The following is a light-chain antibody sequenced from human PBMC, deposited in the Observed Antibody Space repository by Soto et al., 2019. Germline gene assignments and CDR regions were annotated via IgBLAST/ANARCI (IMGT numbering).Light chain of an antibody. CDR2: AAS. Sequence: DIQMTQSPSSLSASVGDRVTITCRASESISSYLNWYQQKPGKAPKLLIYAASSLQSGVPSRFSGSGSGTDFPFTISSLQPEDFATYYCQQSYSTPFTFGPGTKVDIK. CDR3: QQSYSTPFT. V-gene: IGKV1-39*01. CDR1: ESISSY. J-gene: IGKJ3*01.